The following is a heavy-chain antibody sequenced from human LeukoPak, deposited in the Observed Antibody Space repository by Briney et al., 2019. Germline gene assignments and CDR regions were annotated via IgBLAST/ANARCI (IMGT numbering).Heavy chain of an antibody. CDR2: INHSGST. Sequence: SETLSLTCAVYGGSFSGYYWSWIRQPPGKGLEWIGEINHSGSTNYNPSLKSRVTISVGTSKNQFSLKLSSVTAAVTAVYYCARGVLRYFDWLLDRNWFDPWGQGTLVTVSS. D-gene: IGHD3-9*01. CDR1: GGSFSGYY. V-gene: IGHV4-34*01. CDR3: ARGVLRYFDWLLDRNWFDP. J-gene: IGHJ5*02.